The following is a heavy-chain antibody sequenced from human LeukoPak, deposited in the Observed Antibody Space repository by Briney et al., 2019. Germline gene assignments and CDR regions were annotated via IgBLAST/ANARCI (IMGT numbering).Heavy chain of an antibody. Sequence: ASVKVSCKASGYTFTSYAMHWVRQAPGQRLEWMGWINAGNGNTKYSQEFQGRVTITRDTSASTAYMELSSLRSEDMAVYYCARTEDIMATMPFDYWGQGTLVTVSS. V-gene: IGHV1-3*03. CDR1: GYTFTSYA. CDR2: INAGNGNT. CDR3: ARTEDIMATMPFDY. D-gene: IGHD5-12*01. J-gene: IGHJ4*02.